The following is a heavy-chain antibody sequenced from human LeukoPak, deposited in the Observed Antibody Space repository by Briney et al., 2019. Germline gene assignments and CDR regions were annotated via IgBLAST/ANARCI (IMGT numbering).Heavy chain of an antibody. J-gene: IGHJ5*02. V-gene: IGHV4-4*02. CDR1: GGSISSSNW. CDR2: IYHSGST. CDR3: ARESCSGGSCFSP. Sequence: SETLSLTCAVSGGSISSSNWWSWVRQPPGKGLEWLGEIYHSGSTNYNPSLKSRVTISVDKSKNQFSLKLSSVTAADTAVYYCARESCSGGSCFSPWGQGTLVTVSS. D-gene: IGHD2-15*01.